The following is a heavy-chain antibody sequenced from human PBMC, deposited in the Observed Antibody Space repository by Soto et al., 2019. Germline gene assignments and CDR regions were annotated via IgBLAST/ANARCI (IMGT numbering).Heavy chain of an antibody. Sequence: VSLRLSCAASGFTFSSYAMSWVRQAPGKGLEWVSAISGSGGSTYYADSVKGRFTISRDNSKNTLYLQMNSLRAEDTAVYYCAKDRIPRIVGATVGFDYWGQGTLVTVSS. CDR2: ISGSGGST. J-gene: IGHJ4*02. CDR1: GFTFSSYA. D-gene: IGHD1-26*01. CDR3: AKDRIPRIVGATVGFDY. V-gene: IGHV3-23*01.